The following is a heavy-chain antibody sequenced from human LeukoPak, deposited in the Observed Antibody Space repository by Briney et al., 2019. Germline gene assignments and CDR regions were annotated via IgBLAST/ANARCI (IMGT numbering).Heavy chain of an antibody. D-gene: IGHD3-22*01. Sequence: PGGSLRLSCAASGFTFDDYAMHWVRQAPGKGLEWVSLISWDGGRTYYADSVKGRFTISRDNSKNSLYLQMNSLRAEDTAVYYCARVRITYYYDSSGYNNPFDYWGQGTLVTVSS. V-gene: IGHV3-43D*03. CDR2: ISWDGGRT. J-gene: IGHJ4*02. CDR3: ARVRITYYYDSSGYNNPFDY. CDR1: GFTFDDYA.